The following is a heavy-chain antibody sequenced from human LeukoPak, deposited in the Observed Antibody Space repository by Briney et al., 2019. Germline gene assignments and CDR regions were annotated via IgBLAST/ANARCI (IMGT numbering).Heavy chain of an antibody. Sequence: PSETLSLTCAVSGYSISSGYYWGWIRQPPGKGLEWIGSIYHSGSTYYNPSLKSRVTTSVDTSKNQFSLKLSSVTAADTAVYYCARYIVATITTYYFDYWGQGTLVTVSS. CDR2: IYHSGST. V-gene: IGHV4-38-2*01. CDR1: GYSISSGYY. CDR3: ARYIVATITTYYFDY. D-gene: IGHD5-12*01. J-gene: IGHJ4*02.